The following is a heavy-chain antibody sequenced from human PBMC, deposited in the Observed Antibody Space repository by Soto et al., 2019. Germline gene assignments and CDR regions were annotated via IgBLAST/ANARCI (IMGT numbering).Heavy chain of an antibody. CDR2: INPNSGGT. D-gene: IGHD3-3*01. CDR1: GYTFTGYY. Sequence: ASVKVSCKASGYTFTGYYMHWVRQAPGQGLEWMGWINPNSGGTNYAQKFQGRVTMTRDTSISTAYMELSRLRSDDTAVYYCARSQLILEWFESQDYWGQGTLVTVSS. V-gene: IGHV1-2*02. J-gene: IGHJ4*02. CDR3: ARSQLILEWFESQDY.